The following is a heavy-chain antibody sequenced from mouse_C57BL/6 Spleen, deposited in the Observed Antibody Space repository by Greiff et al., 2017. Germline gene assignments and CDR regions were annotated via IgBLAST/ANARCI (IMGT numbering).Heavy chain of an antibody. V-gene: IGHV1-55*01. CDR2: IYPGSGST. CDR1: GYTFTSYW. J-gene: IGHJ3*01. Sequence: QVQLQQSGAELVKPGASVKMSCKASGYTFTSYWITWVKQRPGQGLEWIGDIYPGSGSTNYNEKFKGKATLTADTSSSTAYMQLSSLTSEDSAVYYCARRFGPGGFAYWGQGTLVTVSA. CDR3: ARRFGPGGFAY.